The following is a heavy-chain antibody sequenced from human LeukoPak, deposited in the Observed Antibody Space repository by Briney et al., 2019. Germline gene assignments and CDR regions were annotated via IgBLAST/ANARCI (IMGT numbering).Heavy chain of an antibody. V-gene: IGHV3-23*01. CDR3: AREMETYYYDSSGGPFDY. D-gene: IGHD3-22*01. J-gene: IGHJ4*02. Sequence: GGSLRLSCAASGFTFSSYGMSWVRQAPGKGLEWVSAISGSGGSTYYADSVKGRFTISRDNAKNSLYLQMNSLRAEDTAVYYCAREMETYYYDSSGGPFDYWGQGTLVTVSS. CDR2: ISGSGGST. CDR1: GFTFSSYG.